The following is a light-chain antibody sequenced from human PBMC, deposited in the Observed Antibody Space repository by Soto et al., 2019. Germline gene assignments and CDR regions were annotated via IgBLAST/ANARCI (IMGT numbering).Light chain of an antibody. CDR3: AEWDDSLKLHV. V-gene: IGLV1-44*01. J-gene: IGLJ1*01. Sequence: SVLTQPPSASGTPGQRVTISCSGSSSNIGGNTVHWYQQLPGTASKVLIYTNDKRPSGVPDRFSGSKSGTSASLAISGLQSEDESDYSWAEWDDSLKLHVFVTGTMVTV. CDR1: SSNIGGNT. CDR2: TND.